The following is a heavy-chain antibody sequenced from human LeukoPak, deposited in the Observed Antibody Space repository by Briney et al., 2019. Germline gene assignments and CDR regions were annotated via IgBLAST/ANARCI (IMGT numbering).Heavy chain of an antibody. D-gene: IGHD3-3*01. Sequence: SETLSLTCAVYGGSFSGYYWSWIRQPPGKGLEWIGEINHSGSTNYNPSLESRVTISVDTSKNQFSLKLSSVTAADTAVYYCARGRGDFWSGPFDYWGQGTLVTVSS. CDR3: ARGRGDFWSGPFDY. J-gene: IGHJ4*02. CDR2: INHSGST. CDR1: GGSFSGYY. V-gene: IGHV4-34*01.